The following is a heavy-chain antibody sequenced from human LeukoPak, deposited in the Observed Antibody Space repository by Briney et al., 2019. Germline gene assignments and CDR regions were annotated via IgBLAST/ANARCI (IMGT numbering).Heavy chain of an antibody. CDR2: IKQDGSEK. J-gene: IGHJ4*02. CDR3: ARDPAIQELGYY. Sequence: GGSLRLSCAASGFTFSNYWMSWVRQAPGKGLEWVANIKQDGSEKYYADSVEGRLTISRDNAKNSLYLQMNSLRAEDTAVYYCARDPAIQELGYYWGQGTLVTVSS. D-gene: IGHD1-26*01. CDR1: GFTFSNYW. V-gene: IGHV3-7*01.